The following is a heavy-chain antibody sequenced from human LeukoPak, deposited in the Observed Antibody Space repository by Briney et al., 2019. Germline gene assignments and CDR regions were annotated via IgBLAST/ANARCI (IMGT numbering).Heavy chain of an antibody. CDR2: IYYSGST. CDR1: SGSISSYS. V-gene: IGHV4-59*01. Sequence: PSETLSLTCTVSSGSISSYSWNWIRQPPGKGLEWIGYIYYSGSTNYNPSLKSRVTILLDTSKNRFSLKLSSVTAADTAVYYCASGNILTGHYPDWGQGTLVTVSS. CDR3: ASGNILTGHYPD. D-gene: IGHD3-9*01. J-gene: IGHJ4*02.